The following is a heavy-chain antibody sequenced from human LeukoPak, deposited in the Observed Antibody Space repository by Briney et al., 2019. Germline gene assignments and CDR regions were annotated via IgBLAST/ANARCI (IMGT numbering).Heavy chain of an antibody. J-gene: IGHJ5*02. CDR1: GGSISSYY. Sequence: SETLSLTCTVSGGSISSYYWSWIRQPPGKGLEWIGYIYYSGSTNYNPSLKSRVTISVDTSKNQFSLKLSSVTAADTAVYYCARGPAYYCDSSGYAVPRGWFDPWGQGTLVTVSS. CDR2: IYYSGST. D-gene: IGHD3-22*01. V-gene: IGHV4-59*01. CDR3: ARGPAYYCDSSGYAVPRGWFDP.